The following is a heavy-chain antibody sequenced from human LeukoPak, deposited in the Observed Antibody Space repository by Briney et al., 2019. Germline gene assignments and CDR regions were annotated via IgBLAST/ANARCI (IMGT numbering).Heavy chain of an antibody. CDR1: GGTFSSYA. CDR3: ARDMITFGGVIADAFDI. Sequence: SVKVSCKASGGTFSSYAISWVRQAPGQGLEWMGWISAYNGNTNYAQKLQGRVTMTTDTSTSTAYMELRSLRSDDTAVYYCARDMITFGGVIADAFDIWGQGTMVTVSS. CDR2: ISAYNGNT. V-gene: IGHV1-18*01. D-gene: IGHD3-16*02. J-gene: IGHJ3*02.